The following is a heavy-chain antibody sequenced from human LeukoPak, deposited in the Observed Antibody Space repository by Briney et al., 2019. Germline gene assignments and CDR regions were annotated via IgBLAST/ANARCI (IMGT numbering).Heavy chain of an antibody. D-gene: IGHD2-2*01. V-gene: IGHV1-69*05. Sequence: GASVKVSCKASGYTFTSYAISWVRQAPGQGLEWMGGIIPIFGTANYAQKFQGRVTITTDESTSTAYMELSSLRSEDTAVYYCASPVGDCSSTSCYPHSFDYWGQGTLVTVSS. J-gene: IGHJ4*02. CDR2: IIPIFGTA. CDR3: ASPVGDCSSTSCYPHSFDY. CDR1: GYTFTSYA.